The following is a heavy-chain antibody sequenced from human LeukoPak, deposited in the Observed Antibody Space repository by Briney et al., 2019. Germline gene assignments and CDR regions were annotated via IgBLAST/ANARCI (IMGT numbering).Heavy chain of an antibody. Sequence: GGSLRLSCAASGFAFNDFAMYWVRQAPGKGLDWAALIRRDGSHKYYAHSIKGRFTISRDNSKNTLYLQMSSLRAEDTAVYYCAKSSIMFAAGRLGSIDFWGQGTLVTVSS. V-gene: IGHV3-30*02. CDR1: GFAFNDFA. J-gene: IGHJ4*02. D-gene: IGHD6-25*01. CDR3: AKSSIMFAAGRLGSIDF. CDR2: IRRDGSHK.